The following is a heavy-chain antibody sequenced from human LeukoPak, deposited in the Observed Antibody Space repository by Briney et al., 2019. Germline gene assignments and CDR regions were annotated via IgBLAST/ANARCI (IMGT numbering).Heavy chain of an antibody. D-gene: IGHD7-27*01. CDR2: INWNGGST. J-gene: IGHJ6*03. V-gene: IGHV3-20*04. CDR1: GFTFDDYG. Sequence: GGSLRLSCAASGFTFDDYGMSWVRHAPGKGLEWVSGINWNGGSTGYADSVKGRFTISRDNSKNTLYLQMNSLRAADTAVYYCASASWGKGTYYYYYMDVWGKGTTVTVSS. CDR3: ASASWGKGTYYYYYMDV.